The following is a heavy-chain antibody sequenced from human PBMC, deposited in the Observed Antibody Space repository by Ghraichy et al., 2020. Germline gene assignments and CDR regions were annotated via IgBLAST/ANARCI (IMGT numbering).Heavy chain of an antibody. V-gene: IGHV3-23*01. CDR1: GFTFSSYA. Sequence: GGSLRLSCAASGFTFSSYAMSWVRQAPGKGLEWVSAISGSGGSTYYADSVKGRFTISRDNSKTPLSLQMNSLRAEDTAVYYCAKGPYGDYFAYFDYWGQGTLVTVSS. CDR3: AKGPYGDYFAYFDY. D-gene: IGHD4-17*01. CDR2: ISGSGGST. J-gene: IGHJ4*02.